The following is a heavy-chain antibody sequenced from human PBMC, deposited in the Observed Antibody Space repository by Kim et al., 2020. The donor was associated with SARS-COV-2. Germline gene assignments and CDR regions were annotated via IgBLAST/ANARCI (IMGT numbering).Heavy chain of an antibody. V-gene: IGHV1-8*01. CDR2: MNPNSGNT. J-gene: IGHJ5*02. Sequence: ASVKVSCKASGYTFTSYDINWVRQATGQGLEWMGWMNPNSGNTGYAQKFQGRVTMTRNTSISTAYMELSSLRSEDTAVYYCARTYYYDSSGYYGWNWFDPWGQGTLVTVSS. CDR1: GYTFTSYD. CDR3: ARTYYYDSSGYYGWNWFDP. D-gene: IGHD3-22*01.